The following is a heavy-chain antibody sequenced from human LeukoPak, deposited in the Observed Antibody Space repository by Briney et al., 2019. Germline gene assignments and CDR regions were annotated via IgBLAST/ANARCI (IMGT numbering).Heavy chain of an antibody. D-gene: IGHD3-22*01. Sequence: GGSLRLSCAASGFTFSSYSMNWVRQAPGKGLEWVSSISSSSSYIYYADSVKGRFTISRDNSKNTLYLQMNSLRAEDTAVYYCAKPPYYYDSSGYYHKGWFDPWGQGTLVTVSS. CDR3: AKPPYYYDSSGYYHKGWFDP. CDR1: GFTFSSYS. CDR2: ISSSSSYI. J-gene: IGHJ5*02. V-gene: IGHV3-21*04.